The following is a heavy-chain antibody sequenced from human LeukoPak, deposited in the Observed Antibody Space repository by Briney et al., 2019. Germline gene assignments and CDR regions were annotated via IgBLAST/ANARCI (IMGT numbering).Heavy chain of an antibody. D-gene: IGHD3-10*01. V-gene: IGHV4-39*07. Sequence: SETLSLTCTVSGVSISSSNSYCGWIRQPPGKGLEWIGEINHSGSTNYNPSLKSRVTISVDTSKNQFSLKLSSVTAADTAVYYCARGRKYYYGSGSYGGDYWGQGTLVTVSS. CDR2: INHSGST. J-gene: IGHJ4*02. CDR3: ARGRKYYYGSGSYGGDY. CDR1: GVSISSSNSY.